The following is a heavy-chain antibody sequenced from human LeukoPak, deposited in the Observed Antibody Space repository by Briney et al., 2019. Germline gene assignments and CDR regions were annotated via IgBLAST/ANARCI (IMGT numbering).Heavy chain of an antibody. J-gene: IGHJ4*02. Sequence: PRASVKVSCKASGYTFTSYGISWVRQAPGQGLEWMGWISAYNGNTNYAQKLQGRVTMTTDTSTSTAYMELRSLRSDDTAVYYCARGSTLYPEDSCFDYWGQGTLVTVSS. V-gene: IGHV1-18*01. CDR1: GYTFTSYG. CDR2: ISAYNGNT. CDR3: ARGSTLYPEDSCFDY. D-gene: IGHD3-22*01.